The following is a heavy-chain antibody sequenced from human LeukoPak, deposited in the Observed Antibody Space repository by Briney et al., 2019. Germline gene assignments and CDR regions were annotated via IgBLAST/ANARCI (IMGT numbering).Heavy chain of an antibody. D-gene: IGHD5/OR15-5a*01. Sequence: GGSLRLSCEASGFSFDDYAMHWVRQAPGKGLGWVSSIGWNSGSIAYADSVKGRFTISRDNAKNSLHLQMNSLRAEDTALYYCAKDRGLYADYFDYWGQGTLVTVSS. J-gene: IGHJ4*02. CDR3: AKDRGLYADYFDY. V-gene: IGHV3-9*01. CDR1: GFSFDDYA. CDR2: IGWNSGSI.